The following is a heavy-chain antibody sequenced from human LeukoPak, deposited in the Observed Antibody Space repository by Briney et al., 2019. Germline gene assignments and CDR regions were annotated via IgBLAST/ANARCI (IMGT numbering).Heavy chain of an antibody. CDR3: ARETGILAGLMGTYYFDY. CDR1: VFTFSTYS. J-gene: IGHJ4*02. Sequence: PGGSLRLSCAASVFTFSTYSMNWVRQAPGKGLEWVSSISSSSSYICYADSVKGRFTISRDNAKNSLYLQMNSLRAEDTAVYYCARETGILAGLMGTYYFDYWGQGTLVTVSS. CDR2: ISSSSSYI. V-gene: IGHV3-21*01. D-gene: IGHD3-9*01.